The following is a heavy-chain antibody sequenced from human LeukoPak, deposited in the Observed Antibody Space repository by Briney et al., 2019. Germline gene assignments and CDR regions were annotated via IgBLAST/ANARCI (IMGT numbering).Heavy chain of an antibody. Sequence: PGRSLRLSCAASGFTFSSYGMHWVRQAPGKGLEWVAVISYDGSNKYYADSVKGRFTISRDNAKNSLYLQMNSLRAEDTAVYYCARDRATMIPNHNWFDPWGQGTLVTVSS. J-gene: IGHJ5*02. D-gene: IGHD3-22*01. CDR3: ARDRATMIPNHNWFDP. CDR1: GFTFSSYG. CDR2: ISYDGSNK. V-gene: IGHV3-30*03.